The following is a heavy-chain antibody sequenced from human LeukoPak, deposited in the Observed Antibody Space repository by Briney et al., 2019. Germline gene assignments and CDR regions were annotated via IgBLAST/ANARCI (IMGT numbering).Heavy chain of an antibody. CDR2: IYHSGST. J-gene: IGHJ5*02. CDR3: ARGTERASWFDP. V-gene: IGHV4-34*01. Sequence: SETLSLTCAVHGGSFSGYYWSWIRQPPGKGLEWIGYIYHSGSTYYNPSLKSRVSISVDRSKNQFSLKVTSVTAADTAVYYCARGTERASWFDPWGQGTLVTVSS. CDR1: GGSFSGYY. D-gene: IGHD1-1*01.